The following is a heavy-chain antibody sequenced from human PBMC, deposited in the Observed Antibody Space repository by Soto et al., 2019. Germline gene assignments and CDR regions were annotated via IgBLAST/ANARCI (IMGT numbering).Heavy chain of an antibody. CDR1: GFTFSSCA. CDR3: AKGRSYYYYYGVDG. V-gene: IGHV3-23*01. J-gene: IGHJ6*02. CDR2: IIDSGGST. Sequence: EVQLLESGGGLVQPGGSLRLSCAASGFTFSSCAMGWVRQAPGKGLEWVSDIIDSGGSTYYADSVKGRCTISRDNSKSTMYLRMNSLRAEDTDLYYCAKGRSYYYYYGVDGWGQGTTVTVYS.